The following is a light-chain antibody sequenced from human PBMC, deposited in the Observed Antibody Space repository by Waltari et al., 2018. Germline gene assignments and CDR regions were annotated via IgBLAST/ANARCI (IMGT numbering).Light chain of an antibody. J-gene: IGKJ5*01. CDR2: DAS. Sequence: EILMTQSPATLSVSPGERATLSCRAIQSVSSNLAWYQHKPGQALRLLIYDASTRAPSTPARFRGSGSGTEFALTISSLQSEDSAVYYCQQYNHWPPITFGQGTRLEIK. CDR1: QSVSSN. V-gene: IGKV3-15*01. CDR3: QQYNHWPPIT.